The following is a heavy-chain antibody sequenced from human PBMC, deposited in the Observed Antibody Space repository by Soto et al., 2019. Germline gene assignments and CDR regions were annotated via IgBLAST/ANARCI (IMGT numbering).Heavy chain of an antibody. CDR1: GYIFVNYG. J-gene: IGHJ6*02. D-gene: IGHD3-16*01. CDR2: ISPYTGNT. CDR3: VMVDNYVTPTPQDV. Sequence: QVQLVQSGDEGKKPGASVKVSCKASGYIFVNYGIAWVQQAPGQGLEWMGWISPYTGNTHSATKVQGRLTMTTDTSTSTAYMDLGSLTSDDTAVYYCVMVDNYVTPTPQDVWGQGTTVTVSS. V-gene: IGHV1-18*01.